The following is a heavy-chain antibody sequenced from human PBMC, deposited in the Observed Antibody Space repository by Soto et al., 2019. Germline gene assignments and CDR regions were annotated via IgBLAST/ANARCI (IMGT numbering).Heavy chain of an antibody. Sequence: RGESLKISCKGSGYSFAGYWITWVRQKPGKGLEWMGRIDPSDSQTYYSPSFRGHVTISVTKSITTVFLQWSSLRASDTAMYYCARQIYDSDTGPIFQYYFDSWGQGTPVTVSS. V-gene: IGHV5-10-1*01. CDR2: IDPSDSQT. J-gene: IGHJ4*02. D-gene: IGHD3-22*01. CDR3: ARQIYDSDTGPIFQYYFDS. CDR1: GYSFAGYW.